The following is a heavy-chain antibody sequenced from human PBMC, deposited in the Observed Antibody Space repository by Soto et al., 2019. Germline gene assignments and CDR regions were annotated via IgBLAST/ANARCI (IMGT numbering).Heavy chain of an antibody. CDR3: ARDPLFRNPGMDV. CDR2: IYYSGST. J-gene: IGHJ6*02. V-gene: IGHV4-30-4*01. CDR1: GGSISSGDYY. Sequence: SETLSLTCTVSGGSISSGDYYWSWIRQPPGKGLEWIGYIYYSGSTYYNPSLKSRVTISVDTSKNQFSLKLSSVTAADTAVYYCARDPLFRNPGMDVWGQGTTVTVSS. D-gene: IGHD3-3*01.